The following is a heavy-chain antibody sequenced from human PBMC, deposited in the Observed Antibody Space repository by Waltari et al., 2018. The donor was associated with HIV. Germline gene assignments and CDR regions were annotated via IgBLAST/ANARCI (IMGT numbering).Heavy chain of an antibody. V-gene: IGHV3-23*01. D-gene: IGHD3-16*01. CDR3: AKEGEDGYMDY. CDR1: GFTLSNHT. Sequence: EVQLLESGGGLVQPGGSLRLSCEASGFTLSNHTMDWVRQSPGKGLEWVSAISVRGGDTYYVDSLKGRFTISGDNSKNTLYLQMNSLRVEDTAIYYCAKEGEDGYMDYWGQGTLVTVSS. J-gene: IGHJ4*02. CDR2: ISVRGGDT.